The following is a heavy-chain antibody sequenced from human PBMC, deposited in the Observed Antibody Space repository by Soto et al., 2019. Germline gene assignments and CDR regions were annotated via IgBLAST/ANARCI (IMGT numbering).Heavy chain of an antibody. CDR1: GFTFSSYS. V-gene: IGHV3-21*01. Sequence: EVQLVESGGGLVKPGGSLRLSCAASGFTFSSYSMNWVRQAPGKGLEWVSSISSSSSYIYYADSVKGRFTISRDNAKNSLYLQMNSLRAEDTAVYYCARDLSVVVAAVSDYWGQGTLVTVSS. D-gene: IGHD2-15*01. CDR2: ISSSSSYI. J-gene: IGHJ4*02. CDR3: ARDLSVVVAAVSDY.